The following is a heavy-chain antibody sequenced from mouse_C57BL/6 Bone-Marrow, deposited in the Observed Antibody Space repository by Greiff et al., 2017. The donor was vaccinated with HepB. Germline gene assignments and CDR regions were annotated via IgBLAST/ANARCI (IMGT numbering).Heavy chain of an antibody. CDR2: ISSGSSTI. CDR1: GFTFSDYG. D-gene: IGHD2-4*01. V-gene: IGHV5-17*01. J-gene: IGHJ4*01. CDR3: ARQGIYYDYRMDY. Sequence: EVQRVESGGGLVKPGGSLKLSCAASGFTFSDYGMHWVRQAPEKGLEWVAYISSGSSTIYYADTVKGRFTISRDNAKNTLFLQMTSLRSEDTAMYYCARQGIYYDYRMDYWGQGTSVTVSS.